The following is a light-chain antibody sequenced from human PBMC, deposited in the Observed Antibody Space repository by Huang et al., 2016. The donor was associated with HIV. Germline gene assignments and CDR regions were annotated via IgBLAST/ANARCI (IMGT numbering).Light chain of an antibody. CDR2: SAS. Sequence: IQLTQSPSSLSASVGDRVTIPCRASQGISTYLAWSQQKPGKAPRLLIYSASTLQSGVPSRFSGSGSGTDFTLTITNLQPEDFATYYCQQFSSYPTFGPGTKVDIK. V-gene: IGKV1-9*01. J-gene: IGKJ3*01. CDR3: QQFSSYPT. CDR1: QGISTY.